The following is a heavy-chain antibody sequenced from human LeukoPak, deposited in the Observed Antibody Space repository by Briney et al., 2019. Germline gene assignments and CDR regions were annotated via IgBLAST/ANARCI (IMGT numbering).Heavy chain of an antibody. CDR2: ISSSSSYI. CDR1: GFTFSSYR. CDR3: ARYVECIALSGTAFQH. J-gene: IGHJ1*01. V-gene: IGHV3-21*01. D-gene: IGHD6-19*01. Sequence: QSGGSLRLSCAASGFTFSSYRMNWVRQAPGKGLEWASSISSSSSYIYYADSVKGRFTLSRANAKNSLYLQMNSLRAEDTAVYYYARYVECIALSGTAFQHCGQGTLVTVSS.